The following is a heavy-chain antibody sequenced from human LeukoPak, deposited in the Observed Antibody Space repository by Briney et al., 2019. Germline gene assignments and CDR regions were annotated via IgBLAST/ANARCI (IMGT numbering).Heavy chain of an antibody. D-gene: IGHD1-1*01. CDR1: GFTFSNYW. J-gene: IGHJ4*02. V-gene: IGHV3-21*01. CDR2: ISSSSSNI. CDR3: ARCTTGRTFGSLREIKRSREIDY. Sequence: GGSLRLSCAASGFTFSNYWMTWVRRAPGKGLEWVSSISSSSSNIYYADSVKGRFTISRDNAKNSLYLQMNSLRVEDTAVYYCARCTTGRTFGSLREIKRSREIDYWGQGTLVTVSS.